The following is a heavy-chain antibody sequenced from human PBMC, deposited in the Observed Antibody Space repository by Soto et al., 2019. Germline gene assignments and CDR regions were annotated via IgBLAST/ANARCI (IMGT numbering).Heavy chain of an antibody. D-gene: IGHD1-26*01. CDR1: GFTFSTYG. V-gene: IGHV3-33*01. J-gene: IGHJ4*02. Sequence: QVQLVESGGGVVQPGRSLRLSCAASGFTFSTYGMHWVRQAPGKGLEWVAVIWADGSKTYYADSVKGRFTISKDNSKNTLYLDMNSLRAEDTAVYYCARDQGGSPFDYWGLGTLVTVSS. CDR2: IWADGSKT. CDR3: ARDQGGSPFDY.